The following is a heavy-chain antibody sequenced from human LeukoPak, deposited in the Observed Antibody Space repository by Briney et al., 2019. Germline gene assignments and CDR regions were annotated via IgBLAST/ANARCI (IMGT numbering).Heavy chain of an antibody. Sequence: GGSLRLSCAASGITFSSYAMSWVRQAPGKGLEWVSAISGSGGSTYYADSVKGRFTISRDNSKNTLYLQMNSLRAEDTAVYYCAKATGYGIVATIFDYWGQGTLVTVSS. V-gene: IGHV3-23*01. CDR1: GITFSSYA. CDR2: ISGSGGST. CDR3: AKATGYGIVATIFDY. D-gene: IGHD5-12*01. J-gene: IGHJ4*02.